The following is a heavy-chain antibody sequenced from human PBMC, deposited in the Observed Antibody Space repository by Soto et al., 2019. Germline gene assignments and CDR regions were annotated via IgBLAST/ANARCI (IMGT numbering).Heavy chain of an antibody. V-gene: IGHV1-8*01. CDR3: ALGRRSSWKDKPNWFHP. CDR2: MNPNSGNT. J-gene: IGHJ5*02. D-gene: IGHD6-13*01. CDR1: GYTFTSYD. Sequence: ASVKVSCKASGYTFTSYDINWVRQATGQGLEWMGWMNPNSGNTGYAQKFQGRVTMTRNTSISTAYMELSSLRSEDTAVYYCALGRRSSWKDKPNWFHPWGQATLVTVSP.